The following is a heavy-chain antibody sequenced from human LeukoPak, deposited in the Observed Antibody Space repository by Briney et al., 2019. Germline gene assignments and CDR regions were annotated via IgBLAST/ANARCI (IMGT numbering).Heavy chain of an antibody. CDR3: AGTTFGYYYDSSGQVDY. J-gene: IGHJ4*02. V-gene: IGHV4-39*07. D-gene: IGHD3-22*01. CDR2: MYYSGST. CDR1: GDSISSSSYF. Sequence: SETLSLTCTVSGDSISSSSYFWGWIRQPPGKGLEWIGSMYYSGSTYYNPSLKSRVTISADTSKNQFSLKLSSVTAADTAVYYCAGTTFGYYYDSSGQVDYWGQGTLVTVSS.